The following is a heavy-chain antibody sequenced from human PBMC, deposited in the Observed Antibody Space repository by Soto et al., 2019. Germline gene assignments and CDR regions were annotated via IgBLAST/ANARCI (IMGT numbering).Heavy chain of an antibody. CDR3: VRARDYPLHNWLES. CDR2: ISTSRHSRFI. Sequence: PGGSLRLSCATSGFTFSNYNMNWVRQAPGKGLELVSCISTSRHSRFIDYADSVRGRFTVSRDNARNSVYLQMSNLRAEDTGVYYCVRARDYPLHNWLESWGQGTLVTVSS. D-gene: IGHD4-17*01. V-gene: IGHV3-21*01. J-gene: IGHJ5*01. CDR1: GFTFSNYN.